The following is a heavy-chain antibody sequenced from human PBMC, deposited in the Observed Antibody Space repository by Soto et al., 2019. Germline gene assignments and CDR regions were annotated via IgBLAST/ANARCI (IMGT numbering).Heavy chain of an antibody. Sequence: QVQLVESGGGVVQPGRSLRLSCAASGFTFSSYAMHWVRQAPGKGLEWVAVISYDGSNKYYADSVKGRFTISRDNSKNTLYLQMNSLRAEDTAVYYCASSTVAATLDYYYYGMDVWGQGTTVTVSS. V-gene: IGHV3-30-3*01. CDR1: GFTFSSYA. J-gene: IGHJ6*02. CDR3: ASSTVAATLDYYYYGMDV. CDR2: ISYDGSNK. D-gene: IGHD2-15*01.